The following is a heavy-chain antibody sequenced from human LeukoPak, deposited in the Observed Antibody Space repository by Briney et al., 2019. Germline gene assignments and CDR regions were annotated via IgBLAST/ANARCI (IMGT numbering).Heavy chain of an antibody. J-gene: IGHJ4*02. CDR3: ARHVVTDPFDY. CDR1: GGSFSGYY. Sequence: ETSETLSLTCAVYGGSFSGYYWSWIRQPPGKGLEWIGSIYYSGSTYYNPSLKSRVTISVDTSKNQFSLKLSSVTAADTAVYYCARHVVTDPFDYWGQGTLVTVSS. V-gene: IGHV4-34*01. D-gene: IGHD3-16*02. CDR2: IYYSGST.